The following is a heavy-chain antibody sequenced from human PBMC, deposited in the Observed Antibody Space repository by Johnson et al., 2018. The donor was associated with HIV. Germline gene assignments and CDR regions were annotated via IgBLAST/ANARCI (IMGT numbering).Heavy chain of an antibody. J-gene: IGHJ3*02. CDR1: GFTFNSYA. D-gene: IGHD3-22*01. CDR3: AKVGFSVTMIVGRRGRSNAFDI. CDR2: IRGSGGSA. Sequence: VQLVESGGGLVQPRGSLRLSCAASGFTFNSYAMSWVRQAPGKGLEWLSAIRGSGGSAYYADSVKGRFTIPRDHSTNTLYLQMNSLRAEDTAVYYCAKVGFSVTMIVGRRGRSNAFDIWGQGTMVTVSS. V-gene: IGHV3-23*04.